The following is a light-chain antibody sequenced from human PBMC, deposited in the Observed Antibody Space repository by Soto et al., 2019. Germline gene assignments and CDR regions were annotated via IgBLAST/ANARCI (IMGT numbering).Light chain of an antibody. J-gene: IGKJ1*01. CDR3: QQYNKWPWT. V-gene: IGKV3-15*01. Sequence: EIVLTQSPATLSLSPWEIATLSCRASQSVSSNLAWYQHKPGQAPRLLIYGASPRATGIPGRFSGSGSGTVFTLTIISLQSEDFGVYYCQQYNKWPWTFGRGTKVDIK. CDR2: GAS. CDR1: QSVSSN.